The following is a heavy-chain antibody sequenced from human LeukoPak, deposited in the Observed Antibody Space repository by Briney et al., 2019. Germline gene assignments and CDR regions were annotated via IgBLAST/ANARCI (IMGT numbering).Heavy chain of an antibody. V-gene: IGHV4-59*01. D-gene: IGHD5-18*01. J-gene: IGHJ4*02. CDR2: IYYSGST. Sequence: PSETLSLTCAVYGGSFSGYYWSWIRQPPGKGLEWIGYIYYSGSTNYNPSLKSRVTISVDTSKNQFSLKLSSVTAADTAVYYCARGFLAGYAPFDYWGQGTLVTVSS. CDR3: ARGFLAGYAPFDY. CDR1: GGSFSGYY.